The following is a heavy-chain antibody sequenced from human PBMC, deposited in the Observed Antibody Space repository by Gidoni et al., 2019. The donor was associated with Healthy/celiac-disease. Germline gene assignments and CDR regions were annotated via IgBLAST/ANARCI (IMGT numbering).Heavy chain of an antibody. V-gene: IGHV4-34*01. CDR1: GGSFSGYY. Sequence: QVQLQQWGAGLLKPSETLSLTCAVYGGSFSGYYWSWIRQPPGKGLEWIGEINHSGSTNYNPSLKSRVTILVDTSKNQFSLKLSSVTAADTAVYYCARGVYIAARLVFGYFDLWGRGTLVTVSS. D-gene: IGHD6-6*01. CDR2: INHSGST. J-gene: IGHJ2*01. CDR3: ARGVYIAARLVFGYFDL.